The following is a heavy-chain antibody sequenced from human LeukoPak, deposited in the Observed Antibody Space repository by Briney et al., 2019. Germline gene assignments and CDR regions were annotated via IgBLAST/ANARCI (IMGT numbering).Heavy chain of an antibody. V-gene: IGHV3-53*01. CDR3: ARDEWVGDVGYDC. J-gene: IGHJ4*02. CDR1: GFTVSSNY. D-gene: IGHD3-10*01. CDR2: IYSGGST. Sequence: GGSPRLSCAASGFTVSSNYMSWVRQAPGKGLEWVSVIYSGGSTYYADYVKGRFTISRDNSKNTLYLQMNRLRAEDTAVYYCARDEWVGDVGYDCWGQGTLVTVSS.